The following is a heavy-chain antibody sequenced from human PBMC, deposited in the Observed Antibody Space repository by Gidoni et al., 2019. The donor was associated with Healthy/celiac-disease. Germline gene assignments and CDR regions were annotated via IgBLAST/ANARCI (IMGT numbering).Heavy chain of an antibody. CDR3: ARGSFGEKYAFDI. V-gene: IGHV4-34*01. CDR1: GGSFSGYY. Sequence: QVQLQQGGAGLLKPSETRARTCGGDGGSFSGYYWSWIRQPPGKGLEWIGEINHSGSTNYHPSLKSRVTISVDTSKTQFSLKLSSVTAADTAVYYCARGSFGEKYAFDIWGQGTMVTVSS. D-gene: IGHD3-10*01. J-gene: IGHJ3*02. CDR2: INHSGST.